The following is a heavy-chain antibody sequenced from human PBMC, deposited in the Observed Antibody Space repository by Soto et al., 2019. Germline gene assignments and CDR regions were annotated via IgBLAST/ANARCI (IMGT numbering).Heavy chain of an antibody. CDR3: VKDQGSSWYEIDY. Sequence: EVQLLESGGGLVQPGGSLRLCCAASGFTFSNYAVTWVRQAPGKGLEWVSTISGSGGSTYYAESVKGRFTISRDNSKNTLYLQMNSLRAEDTAVYYCVKDQGSSWYEIDYWGQGTLVTVSS. V-gene: IGHV3-23*01. D-gene: IGHD6-13*01. CDR2: ISGSGGST. J-gene: IGHJ4*02. CDR1: GFTFSNYA.